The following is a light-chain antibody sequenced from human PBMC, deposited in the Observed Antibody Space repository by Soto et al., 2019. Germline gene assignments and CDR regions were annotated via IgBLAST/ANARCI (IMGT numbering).Light chain of an antibody. J-gene: IGKJ1*01. CDR3: QQYSGYSRT. CDR1: QSISSW. CDR2: KAS. Sequence: DTQMTQSPSTLSASVGDRVTITCRASQSISSWLAWYQQKPGKAPKLLIYKASSLESGVPSRFSGSGSGTEFTLTISSLQPDDVATYYCQQYSGYSRTFGQGTKVDIK. V-gene: IGKV1-5*03.